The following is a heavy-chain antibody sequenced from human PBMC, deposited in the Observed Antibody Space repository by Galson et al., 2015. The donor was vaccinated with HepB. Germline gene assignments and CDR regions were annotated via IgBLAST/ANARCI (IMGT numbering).Heavy chain of an antibody. Sequence: SVKVSCKASGYTFTSYAMHWVRQAPGQRLEWMGWINAGNGNTKYSQKFQGRVTITRDTSASTAYMELSSLRSEDTAVYYCASSMVRGVTPFDYWGQGTLVTVSS. CDR1: GYTFTSYA. CDR3: ASSMVRGVTPFDY. CDR2: INAGNGNT. J-gene: IGHJ4*02. V-gene: IGHV1-3*01. D-gene: IGHD3-10*01.